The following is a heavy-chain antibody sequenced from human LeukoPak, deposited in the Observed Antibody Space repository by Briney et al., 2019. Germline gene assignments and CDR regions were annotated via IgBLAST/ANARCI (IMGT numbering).Heavy chain of an antibody. J-gene: IGHJ6*02. D-gene: IGHD2-2*01. CDR3: ARRDGYCSSTSCYADYYYGMDV. Sequence: GESLKISCKGSGYSFTSYWIGWVRQMPGKGLQWMGIIYPGDSDTTYSPSFQGQVTISADKSISTAYLQWSSLKASDTAMYYCARRDGYCSSTSCYADYYYGMDVWGQGTTVTVSS. CDR2: IYPGDSDT. V-gene: IGHV5-51*01. CDR1: GYSFTSYW.